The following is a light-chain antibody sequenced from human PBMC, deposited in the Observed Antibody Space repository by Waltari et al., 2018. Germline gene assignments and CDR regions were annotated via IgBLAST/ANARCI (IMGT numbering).Light chain of an antibody. CDR3: CSYGVSSTHAV. J-gene: IGLJ2*01. CDR1: RSDVGSYNL. V-gene: IGLV2-23*02. Sequence: QSALTQPASVSGSPGQSITISCTGTRSDVGSYNLVSWYQQDPGKAPKLMIYEVNKRPTGVSNRFSGSKSGNAASLTSSGLQAEDEADYYCCSYGVSSTHAVFGGGTKLTAL. CDR2: EVN.